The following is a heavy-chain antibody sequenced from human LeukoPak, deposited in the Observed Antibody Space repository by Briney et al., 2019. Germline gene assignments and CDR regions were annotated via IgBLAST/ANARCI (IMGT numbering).Heavy chain of an antibody. CDR2: IYYSGST. CDR3: ARLTAMVEYYFDY. CDR1: GGSISSSSYY. Sequence: PSETLSLTCTVSGGSISSSSYYWGWIRQPPGKGLEWIGSIYYSGSTCYNPSLKSRVTISVGTSKNQFSLKLSSVTAADTAVYYCARLTAMVEYYFDYWGQGTLVTVSS. J-gene: IGHJ4*02. D-gene: IGHD5-18*01. V-gene: IGHV4-39*01.